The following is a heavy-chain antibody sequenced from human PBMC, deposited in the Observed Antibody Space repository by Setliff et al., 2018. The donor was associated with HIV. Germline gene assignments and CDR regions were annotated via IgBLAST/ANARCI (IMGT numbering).Heavy chain of an antibody. CDR2: ISIYSSNI. J-gene: IGHJ4*02. CDR1: GFTFSDFS. D-gene: IGHD3-10*01. Sequence: GGSLRLSCAVSGFTFSDFSMNWVRQAPGKGPEWVSYISIYSSNIYYADSVKGRFTISRDNVKNSLYLQMNSLRAEDTAVYYCARIPPITMVRGDPFDYWGQGTLVTVSS. V-gene: IGHV3-48*01. CDR3: ARIPPITMVRGDPFDY.